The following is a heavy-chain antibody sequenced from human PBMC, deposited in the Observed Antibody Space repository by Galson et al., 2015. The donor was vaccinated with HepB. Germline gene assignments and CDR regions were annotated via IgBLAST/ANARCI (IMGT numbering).Heavy chain of an antibody. CDR1: GFIVSANS. CDR2: IYNDDAV. Sequence: SLRLSCASSGFIVSANSMSWVRQAPGKGLEWVSVIYNDDAVYYADSVKGRFTTSKDNSKNILSLQMDSLRADDTAVYYCVRTWKTYYGVYEEFDYWGLGTLVTVSS. J-gene: IGHJ4*02. V-gene: IGHV3-53*01. D-gene: IGHD5/OR15-5a*01. CDR3: VRTWKTYYGVYEEFDY.